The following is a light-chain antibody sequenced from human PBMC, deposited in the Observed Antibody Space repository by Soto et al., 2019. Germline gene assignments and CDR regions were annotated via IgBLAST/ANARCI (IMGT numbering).Light chain of an antibody. Sequence: EIVMTQSPATLSVSPGERATLSCRASQSVNSNLAWYQQKPGRAPRLLIYGASTRATGIPARFSGSGSGTEFTLNISSLQSEDFAVYYCQQYNNWPPHTFGQGTKPEIK. CDR2: GAS. V-gene: IGKV3-15*01. CDR3: QQYNNWPPHT. CDR1: QSVNSN. J-gene: IGKJ2*01.